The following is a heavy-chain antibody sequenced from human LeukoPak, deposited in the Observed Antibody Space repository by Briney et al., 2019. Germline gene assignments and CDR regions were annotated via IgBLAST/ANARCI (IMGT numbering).Heavy chain of an antibody. D-gene: IGHD3-3*01. CDR3: ARTVKRHDFWSGKTYYFDY. CDR2: INHSGST. CDR1: GGSFSGYY. J-gene: IGHJ4*02. V-gene: IGHV4-34*01. Sequence: SETLSLTCAVYGGSFSGYYWSWIRQPPGKGLEWIGEINHSGSTNYNPSLKSRVTISVDTSKNQFSLKLSSVTAADTAVYYCARTVKRHDFWSGKTYYFDYWGQGTLVTVSS.